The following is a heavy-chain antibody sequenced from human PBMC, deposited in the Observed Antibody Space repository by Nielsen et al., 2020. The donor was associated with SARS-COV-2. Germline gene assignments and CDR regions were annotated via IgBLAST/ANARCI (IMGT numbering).Heavy chain of an antibody. CDR3: ARDGGEITTSYFDY. D-gene: IGHD3-22*01. J-gene: IGHJ4*02. V-gene: IGHV1-46*01. CDR2: INPRDDIT. CDR1: GYTFTSYY. Sequence: ASVKVSCKASGYTFTSYYVHWVRQAPGQGLEWMGIINPRDDITRYAQKFQGRVTMTRDTSTSTVYMELSSLRSEDTAVYYCARDGGEITTSYFDYWGRGTRVTVSS.